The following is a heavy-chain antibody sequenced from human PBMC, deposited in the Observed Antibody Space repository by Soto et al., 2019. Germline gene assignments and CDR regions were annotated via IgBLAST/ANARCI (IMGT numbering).Heavy chain of an antibody. CDR1: GFTFSRVS. CDR2: ISSGSSDT. J-gene: IGHJ4*02. Sequence: PWWSRRFSCEASGFTFSRVSLNWGRQLPWKGLEWVSSISSGSSDTWYADSVKGRFNISRDNAQTSLFLQTSPLRPEYTALYYRARVAYWGPGTQV. V-gene: IGHV3-21*01. CDR3: ARVAY.